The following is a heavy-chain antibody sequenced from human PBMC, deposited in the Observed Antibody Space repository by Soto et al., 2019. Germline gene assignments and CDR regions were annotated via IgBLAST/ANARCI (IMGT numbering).Heavy chain of an antibody. Sequence: EVQLLESGGGLVQPGGSLRLSCAASGFTFSSYAMTWVRQAPGKGLEWVSSISGSGSIYADSVKGRFTISRDNSKGTLYLQMNSLRAEDTAIYNCARTQWDRGSLMKSGRFDSWGQGTLVTVSS. D-gene: IGHD1-26*01. V-gene: IGHV3-23*01. CDR1: GFTFSSYA. CDR2: ISGSGS. CDR3: ARTQWDRGSLMKSGRFDS. J-gene: IGHJ4*02.